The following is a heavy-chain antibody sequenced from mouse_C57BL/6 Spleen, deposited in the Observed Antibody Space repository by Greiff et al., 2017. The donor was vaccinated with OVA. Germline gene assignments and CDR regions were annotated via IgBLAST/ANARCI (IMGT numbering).Heavy chain of an antibody. CDR1: GYTFTSYW. J-gene: IGHJ4*01. Sequence: VQLQQPGTELVKPGASVKLSCKASGYTFTSYWMHWVKQRPGQGLEWIGNINPSNGGTNYNEKFKSKATLTVDKSSSTAYMQLSSLTSEDSAVDYCARWRLSYYAMDYWGQGTSVTVSS. D-gene: IGHD2-4*01. CDR2: INPSNGGT. CDR3: ARWRLSYYAMDY. V-gene: IGHV1-53*01.